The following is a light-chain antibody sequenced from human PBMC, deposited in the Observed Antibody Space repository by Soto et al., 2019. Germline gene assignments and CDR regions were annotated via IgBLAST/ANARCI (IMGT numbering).Light chain of an antibody. CDR1: QAIDQS. CDR3: QEYSGDLPVA. CDR2: AAS. Sequence: DIQMTQSPSSLSASVGDRVTITCRSSQAIDQSVAWYQQKPGQVPKLLIYAASTLHSGVPSRFSGSGSGTHVTLTNTGMHPEYVADCLCQEYSGDLPVAFGHGSKRDV. J-gene: IGKJ3*01. V-gene: IGKV1-27*01.